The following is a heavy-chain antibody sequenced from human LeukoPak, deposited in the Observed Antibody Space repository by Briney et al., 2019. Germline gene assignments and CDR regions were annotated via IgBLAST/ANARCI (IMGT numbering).Heavy chain of an antibody. D-gene: IGHD6-13*01. CDR1: GGSFSGYY. CDR3: ARGKGIAAAGTVRFDY. CDR2: INHSGST. Sequence: SETLSLTCAVYGGSFSGYYWSWIRQPPGKGLEWIGEINHSGSTNYNLSLKSRVTISVDTSKNQFSLKLSSVTAADTAVYYCARGKGIAAAGTVRFDYWGQGTLVTVSS. V-gene: IGHV4-34*01. J-gene: IGHJ4*02.